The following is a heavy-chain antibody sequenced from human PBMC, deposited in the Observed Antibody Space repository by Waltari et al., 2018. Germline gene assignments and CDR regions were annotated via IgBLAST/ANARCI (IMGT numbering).Heavy chain of an antibody. V-gene: IGHV4-59*01. Sequence: QVQLQESGPGLVNPSETLSLTCTVSGGSISSYYWSWIRQPPGKGLEWIGYIYYSGSTNYNPSLKSRVTISVDTSKNQFSLKLSSVTAADTAVYYCARSSIVTTALFDYWGQGTLVTVSS. CDR2: IYYSGST. CDR1: GGSISSYY. D-gene: IGHD4-17*01. CDR3: ARSSIVTTALFDY. J-gene: IGHJ4*02.